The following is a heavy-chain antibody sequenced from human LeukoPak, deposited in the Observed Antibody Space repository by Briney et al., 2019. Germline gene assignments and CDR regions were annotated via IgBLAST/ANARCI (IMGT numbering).Heavy chain of an antibody. V-gene: IGHV4-39*07. Sequence: PSETLSLTCTVSGGSISSSSYYWGWIRQPPGKGLEWIGSIYYSGSTYYNPSLKSRVTISVDTSKNQFSLKLSSVTAADTAVYYCARDETYYYDSSGFLTSFDYWGQGTLVTVSS. CDR3: ARDETYYYDSSGFLTSFDY. D-gene: IGHD3-22*01. J-gene: IGHJ4*02. CDR2: IYYSGST. CDR1: GGSISSSSYY.